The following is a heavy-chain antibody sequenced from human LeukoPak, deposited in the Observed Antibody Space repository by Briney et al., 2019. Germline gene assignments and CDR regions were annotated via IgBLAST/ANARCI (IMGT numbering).Heavy chain of an antibody. CDR3: ARARGDIVVVPAAIWFDP. J-gene: IGHJ5*02. D-gene: IGHD2-2*01. CDR1: GYTFTGYY. Sequence: GASVKVSCKASGYTFTGYYMHWVRQAPGQGLEWMGWINPNSGGTNSAQKFQGRVTMTRDTSISTAYMELSRLRSDDTAVYYCARARGDIVVVPAAIWFDPWGQGTLVTVSS. CDR2: INPNSGGT. V-gene: IGHV1-2*02.